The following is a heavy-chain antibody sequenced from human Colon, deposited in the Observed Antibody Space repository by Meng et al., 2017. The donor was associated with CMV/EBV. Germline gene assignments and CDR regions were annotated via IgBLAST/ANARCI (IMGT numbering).Heavy chain of an antibody. D-gene: IGHD2-15*01. Sequence: GESLKISCAASGFTFSNFAMTWVRQAPGKGLEWVSGISGGGGSTYHADSVKGRFTISRDNARNTLYLQMNHLRADDTAVYYCVVKGSAWFDYWGQGTLVTVSS. CDR1: GFTFSNFA. CDR2: ISGGGGST. CDR3: VVKGSAWFDY. V-gene: IGHV3-23*01. J-gene: IGHJ4*02.